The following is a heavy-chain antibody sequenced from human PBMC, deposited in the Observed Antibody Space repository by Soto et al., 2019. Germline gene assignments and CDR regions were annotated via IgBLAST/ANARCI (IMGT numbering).Heavy chain of an antibody. D-gene: IGHD4-17*01. CDR1: GYTFTSYG. J-gene: IGHJ6*02. CDR3: AREFAEGPTVTKYGDYYGMDV. CDR2: ISAYNGNT. Sequence: GASVKVSCKSSGYTFTSYGIIWVRQAPGQGLEWMGWISAYNGNTNYAQKLQGRVTMTTDTSTSTAYMELRSLRSDDTAVYYCAREFAEGPTVTKYGDYYGMDVWGQGTTVTVSS. V-gene: IGHV1-18*01.